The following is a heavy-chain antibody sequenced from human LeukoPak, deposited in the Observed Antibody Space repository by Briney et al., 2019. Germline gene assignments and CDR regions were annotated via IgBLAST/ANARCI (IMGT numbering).Heavy chain of an antibody. CDR1: GGSISSYY. V-gene: IGHV4-59*08. CDR3: ARSASSHSSSSPFDY. J-gene: IGHJ4*02. CDR2: IHYSGST. Sequence: SETLSLTCTVSGGSISSYYWSRIRQPPGKGLEWIGYIHYSGSTNYNPSLKSRVTLSVDTSKNQFSLKLSSVTAADTAVYYCARSASSHSSSSPFDYWGQGTLVTVSS. D-gene: IGHD6-6*01.